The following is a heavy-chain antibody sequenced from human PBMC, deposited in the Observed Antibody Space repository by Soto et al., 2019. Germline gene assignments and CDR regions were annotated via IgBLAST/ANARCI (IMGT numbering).Heavy chain of an antibody. D-gene: IGHD3-10*01. CDR2: ISGSGGST. CDR1: GFTFNSYA. Sequence: GGSLRLSCAASGFTFNSYAMHWVRQAPGKGLEWVSAISGSGGSTYYADSVKGRFTISRDNSKNTLYLQMNSLRAEDTAVYYCANPRITMVRGVIISAEYFQHWGQGTLVTVSS. J-gene: IGHJ1*01. CDR3: ANPRITMVRGVIISAEYFQH. V-gene: IGHV3-23*01.